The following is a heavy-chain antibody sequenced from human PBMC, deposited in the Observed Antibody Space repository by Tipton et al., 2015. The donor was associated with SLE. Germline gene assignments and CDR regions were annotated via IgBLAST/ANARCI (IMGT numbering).Heavy chain of an antibody. CDR3: ATLGFFDTGGSFYFDS. CDR2: INSDGSKT. D-gene: IGHD2-8*02. CDR1: GFTFSSHW. Sequence: SLRLSCVASGFTFSSHWMHWVRQAPGKGLVWVSRINSDGSKTRYADSVKGRFTISRDNSKKTVYLQMNNLRAEDTAIYYCATLGFFDTGGSFYFDSWGQGTLVTVSS. V-gene: IGHV3-74*01. J-gene: IGHJ4*02.